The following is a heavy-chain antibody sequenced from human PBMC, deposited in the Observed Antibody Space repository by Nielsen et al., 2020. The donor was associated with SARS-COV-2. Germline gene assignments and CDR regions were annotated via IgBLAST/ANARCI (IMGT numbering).Heavy chain of an antibody. J-gene: IGHJ6*02. D-gene: IGHD3-10*01. CDR1: GFTLSNYV. V-gene: IGHV3-23*03. CDR3: WLRGIRPSLYYVMDV. CDR2: IDSGGSSP. Sequence: GESLKISCAASGFTLSNYVMNWVRQAPGKGLEWVSGIDSGGSSPHYGDSVKGRFTIFRDNSKNTLYLQMNSLRVEDTAVYYCWLRGIRPSLYYVMDVWGQGTTVTVAS.